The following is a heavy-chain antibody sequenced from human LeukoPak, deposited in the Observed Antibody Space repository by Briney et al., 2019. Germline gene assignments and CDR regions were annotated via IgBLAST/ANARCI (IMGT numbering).Heavy chain of an antibody. J-gene: IGHJ5*02. V-gene: IGHV3-53*01. Sequence: GGSLRLSCAASGFTVSTNYMSWVRQAPGKGLEWVSVIYRGGSTYYAESVKGRFTISRDNSKNTLYLQMNSLRAEDTAVYYCGRRLGYCSGGTCSWGQGTLVTVSS. CDR2: IYRGGST. D-gene: IGHD2-15*01. CDR1: GFTVSTNY. CDR3: GRRLGYCSGGTCS.